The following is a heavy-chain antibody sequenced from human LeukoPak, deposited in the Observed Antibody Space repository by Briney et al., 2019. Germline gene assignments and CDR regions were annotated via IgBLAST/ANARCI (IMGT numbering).Heavy chain of an antibody. CDR2: IRYDGSNK. Sequence: QAGGSLRLSCAASGSTFSSYGMHWVRQAPGKGLEWVAFIRYDGSNKYYADSVKGRFTISRDNSKNTLYLQMNSLRAEDTAVYYCAKVAVAGTRSDYYYYYYMDVWGKGTTVTISS. V-gene: IGHV3-30*02. CDR1: GSTFSSYG. CDR3: AKVAVAGTRSDYYYYYYMDV. D-gene: IGHD6-19*01. J-gene: IGHJ6*03.